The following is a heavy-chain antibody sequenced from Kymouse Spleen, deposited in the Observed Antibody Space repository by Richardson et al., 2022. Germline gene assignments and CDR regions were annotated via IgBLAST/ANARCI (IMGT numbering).Heavy chain of an antibody. CDR1: GGSISSSSYY. D-gene: IGHD3-10*01. CDR2: IYYSGST. Sequence: QLQLQESGPGLVKPSETLSLTCTVSGGSISSSSYYWGWIRQPPGKGLEWIGSIYYSGSTYYNPSLKSRVTISVDTSKNQFSLKLSSVTAADTAVYYCARRDYYGSGTSFDYWGQGTLVTVSS. CDR3: ARRDYYGSGTSFDY. V-gene: IGHV4-39*01. J-gene: IGHJ4*02.